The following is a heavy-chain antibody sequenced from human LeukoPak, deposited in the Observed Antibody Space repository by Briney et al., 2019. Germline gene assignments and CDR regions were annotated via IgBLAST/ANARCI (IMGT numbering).Heavy chain of an antibody. D-gene: IGHD6-13*01. J-gene: IGHJ6*02. CDR1: GGSISSSSYY. V-gene: IGHV4-39*01. CDR2: IYYSGST. Sequence: SETLSLTCTVSGGSISSSSYYWGWIRQPPGKGLEWIGSIYYSGSTYYIPSLKSRVTISVDTSKNQFSLKLSSVTAADTAVYYCAMLGGAKGIAAAGTDYYYGMDVWGQGTTVTVSS. CDR3: AMLGGAKGIAAAGTDYYYGMDV.